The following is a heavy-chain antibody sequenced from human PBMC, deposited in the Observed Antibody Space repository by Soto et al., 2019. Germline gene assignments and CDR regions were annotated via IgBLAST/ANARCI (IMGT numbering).Heavy chain of an antibody. Sequence: ASVKVSCKASGYTFTTFGISWVRQAPGQGLEWMGWISAYTGNTNYAQRLQGRVTMTTDTSTNTAYMELRGLRSDDTAVYYCLAAPYYYGMDVWGQGTTVTVSS. CDR1: GYTFTTFG. J-gene: IGHJ6*02. V-gene: IGHV1-18*01. CDR2: ISAYTGNT. D-gene: IGHD6-6*01. CDR3: LAAPYYYGMDV.